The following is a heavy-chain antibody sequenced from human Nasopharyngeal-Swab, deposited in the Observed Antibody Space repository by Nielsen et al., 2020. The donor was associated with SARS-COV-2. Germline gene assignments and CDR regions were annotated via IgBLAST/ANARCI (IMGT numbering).Heavy chain of an antibody. J-gene: IGHJ6*02. CDR3: AKDRYSGSGSYQYYYFYYGMDV. D-gene: IGHD3-10*01. CDR2: ISSSSSYI. CDR1: GFTFNNYN. Sequence: GESLKISCAASGFTFNNYNFNWVRQAPGKGLEWVSSISSSSSYIYYSDSVKGRFTISRDNSKSTLYLQMNSLRAEDTAIYYCAKDRYSGSGSYQYYYFYYGMDVWGQGTTVTVSS. V-gene: IGHV3-21*04.